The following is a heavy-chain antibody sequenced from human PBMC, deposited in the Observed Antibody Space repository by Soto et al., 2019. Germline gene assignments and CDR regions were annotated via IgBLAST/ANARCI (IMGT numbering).Heavy chain of an antibody. V-gene: IGHV3-30*02. CDR3: AKDTIRRRGGYGMDV. Sequence: GGSLRLSCAASGFTFSSYGMHWVRQAPGKGLEWVAVIWYDGSNKYYADSVKGRFTISRDNSKNTLYLQMNSLRAEDTAVYDCAKDTIRRRGGYGMDVWGQGTTVTVSS. CDR1: GFTFSSYG. CDR2: IWYDGSNK. J-gene: IGHJ6*02. D-gene: IGHD3-16*01.